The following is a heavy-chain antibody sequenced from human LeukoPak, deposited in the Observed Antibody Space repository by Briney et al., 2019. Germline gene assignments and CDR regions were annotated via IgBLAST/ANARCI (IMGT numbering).Heavy chain of an antibody. D-gene: IGHD1-1*01. CDR1: GYTFTSYY. CDR3: ASVTGLANWSFDP. Sequence: ASVKVSCKASGYTFTSYYMHWVRHAPEQGLEWMGIINPSGGSTSYTQKFQGRVTMTRDMSTSTVYMELSSLRSEDTAVYYCASVTGLANWSFDPWGQGTLVTVSS. CDR2: INPSGGST. J-gene: IGHJ5*02. V-gene: IGHV1-46*01.